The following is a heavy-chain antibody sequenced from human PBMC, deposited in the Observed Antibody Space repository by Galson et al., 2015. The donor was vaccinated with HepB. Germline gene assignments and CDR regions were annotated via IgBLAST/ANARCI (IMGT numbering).Heavy chain of an antibody. CDR1: GFTFSSYG. D-gene: IGHD4-11*01. V-gene: IGHV3-48*01. CDR3: AREEYSNYVNYWYFDL. J-gene: IGHJ2*01. Sequence: SLRLSCAASGFTFSSYGMHWVRQAPGKGLEWVSYISTSTSTIYYADSVKGRFTISRDNAKNSLYLQMNSLRAEDTAVYYCAREEYSNYVNYWYFDLWGRGTLVTVSS. CDR2: ISTSTSTI.